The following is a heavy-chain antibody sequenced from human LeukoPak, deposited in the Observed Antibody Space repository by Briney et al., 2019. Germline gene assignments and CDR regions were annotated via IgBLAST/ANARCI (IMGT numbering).Heavy chain of an antibody. J-gene: IGHJ6*02. V-gene: IGHV4-34*01. D-gene: IGHD6-19*01. CDR2: INHSGST. Sequence: SETLSLTCAIYGGSFSGYYWSWIRQPPGKGLEWIGEINHSGSTNYNPSLKSRVTISVDTSKNQFSLKLSSVTAADTAVYYCAGEASFRNSGLNYYYYYGMDVWGQGTTVTVSS. CDR3: AGEASFRNSGLNYYYYYGMDV. CDR1: GGSFSGYY.